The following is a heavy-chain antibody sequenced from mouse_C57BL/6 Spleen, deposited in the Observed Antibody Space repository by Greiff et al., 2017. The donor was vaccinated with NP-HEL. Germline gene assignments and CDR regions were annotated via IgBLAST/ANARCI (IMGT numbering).Heavy chain of an antibody. Sequence: QVQLQQSGPELVKPGASVKISCKASGYAFSSSWMNWVKQRPGKGLEWIGRIYPGDGYTNYNGKFKGKATLTADKSSSTAYMQLSSLTSEDSAVYLCARDYYGNYYAMDYWGQGTSVTVSS. CDR3: ARDYYGNYYAMDY. CDR2: IYPGDGYT. J-gene: IGHJ4*01. D-gene: IGHD2-1*01. CDR1: GYAFSSSW. V-gene: IGHV1-82*01.